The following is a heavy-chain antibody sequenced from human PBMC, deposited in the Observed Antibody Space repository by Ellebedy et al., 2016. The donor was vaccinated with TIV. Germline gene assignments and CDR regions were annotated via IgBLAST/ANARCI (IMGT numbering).Heavy chain of an antibody. D-gene: IGHD1/OR15-1a*01. Sequence: AASVKVSCKASGYTFTGYYMHWVRQAPGQGLEWMGWINPNSGGTNYAQKFQGRVTMTRDTSISTAYMELSRLRSDDTAVYYCASWGPGAEQKHDIAFDIWGQGTMVTVSS. V-gene: IGHV1-2*02. CDR2: INPNSGGT. CDR1: GYTFTGYY. CDR3: ASWGPGAEQKHDIAFDI. J-gene: IGHJ3*02.